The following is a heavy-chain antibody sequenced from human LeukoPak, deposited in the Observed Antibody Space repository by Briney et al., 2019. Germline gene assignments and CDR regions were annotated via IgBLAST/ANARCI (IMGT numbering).Heavy chain of an antibody. CDR2: IYYSGST. CDR1: GGSVSSGSYY. V-gene: IGHV4-61*01. CDR3: ARDRRDFWSGYRGMDV. D-gene: IGHD3-3*01. J-gene: IGHJ6*02. Sequence: SETLSLTCTVSGGSVSSGSYYWSWIRQPSGKGLEWIGYIYYSGSTNYNPSLKSRVTISVDTSKNQFSLKLSSVTAADTAVYYCARDRRDFWSGYRGMDVWGQGTTVTVSS.